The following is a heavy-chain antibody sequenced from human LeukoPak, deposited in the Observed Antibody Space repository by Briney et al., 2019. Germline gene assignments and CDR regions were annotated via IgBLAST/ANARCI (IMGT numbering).Heavy chain of an antibody. CDR3: ARQLTVTTGDPYIY. D-gene: IGHD4-17*01. CDR2: INPNSGGT. J-gene: IGHJ4*02. Sequence: ASVKVSCKASGYTFTGYYMQWVRQPPAQGLEWMGWINPNSGGTNYAQKFQGRVTMTRDTSISKAYMELSRLRSDDTAVYYCARQLTVTTGDPYIYWGQGTLVTVSS. CDR1: GYTFTGYY. V-gene: IGHV1-2*02.